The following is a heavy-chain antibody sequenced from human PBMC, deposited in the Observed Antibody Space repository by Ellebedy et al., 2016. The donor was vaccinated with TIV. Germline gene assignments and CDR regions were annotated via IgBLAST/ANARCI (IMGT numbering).Heavy chain of an antibody. V-gene: IGHV3-74*01. CDR3: VRNGDVAGTNDAFDI. J-gene: IGHJ3*02. CDR2: INSDGRTT. D-gene: IGHD6-19*01. CDR1: GFTFSTYW. Sequence: GESLKISCAASGFTFSTYWMHWIRQAPGKGLVWVSRINSDGRTTSYADSVRGRFTISRDNAKNTLYLQMNRLRADDTAVYYCVRNGDVAGTNDAFDIWGQGTMVTVSS.